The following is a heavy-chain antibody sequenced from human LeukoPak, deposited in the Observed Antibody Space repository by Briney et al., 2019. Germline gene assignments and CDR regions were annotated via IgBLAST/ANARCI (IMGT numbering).Heavy chain of an antibody. CDR1: GGTFSSYA. CDR2: IIPIFGTA. CDR3: ARGGSKAQPGIAAATDY. J-gene: IGHJ4*02. Sequence: GASVKVSCKASGGTFSSYAISWVRQAPGQGLEWMGGIIPIFGTANYAQKFQGRVTITADESTSTAYMELISLRSEDTAVYYCARGGSKAQPGIAAATDYWGQGTLVTVSS. V-gene: IGHV1-69*01. D-gene: IGHD6-13*01.